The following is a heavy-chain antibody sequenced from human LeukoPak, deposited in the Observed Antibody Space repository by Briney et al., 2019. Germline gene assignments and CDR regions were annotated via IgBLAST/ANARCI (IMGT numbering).Heavy chain of an antibody. Sequence: GGSLRLSCAASGFSVSSTCMTWVRQAPGKGLEWVSYITSSGNIIYYTDSVQGRFTVSRDNAKSSLYLQMDSLRVEDTAVYYCARGQTYSSRNWFDPWGQGTLVTVSS. CDR2: ITSSGNII. CDR3: ARGQTYSSRNWFDP. J-gene: IGHJ5*02. V-gene: IGHV3-48*04. D-gene: IGHD6-19*01. CDR1: GFSVSSTC.